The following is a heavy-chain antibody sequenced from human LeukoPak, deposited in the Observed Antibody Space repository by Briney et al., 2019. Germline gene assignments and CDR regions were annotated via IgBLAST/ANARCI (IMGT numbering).Heavy chain of an antibody. CDR2: INHGGST. J-gene: IGHJ1*01. Sequence: SETLSLTCAVYGGSFSAYYWTWIRQPPGKGLEWIGEINHGGSTNYNPSLKSRVTISVDTSKNQFSLKLSSVTAADTAVYYCARYLDYGGDSRVFQHWGQGTLVTVSS. V-gene: IGHV4-34*01. D-gene: IGHD4-23*01. CDR3: ARYLDYGGDSRVFQH. CDR1: GGSFSAYY.